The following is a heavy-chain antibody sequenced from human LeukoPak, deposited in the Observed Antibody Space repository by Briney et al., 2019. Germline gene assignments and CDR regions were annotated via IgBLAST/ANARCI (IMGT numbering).Heavy chain of an antibody. CDR2: IYSGGSGGST. D-gene: IGHD1-26*01. J-gene: IGHJ5*02. CDR1: GLTVTSNY. V-gene: IGHV3-66*01. CDR3: TRVRSPNWFDP. Sequence: GGSLRLSCAASGLTVTSNYMTWVRQAPGKGLEWVSVIYSGGSGGSTYYADSVKGRFTISRDNSKNTLYLQMNSLRVEDTAVYYCTRVRSPNWFDPWGEGTLVTVSS.